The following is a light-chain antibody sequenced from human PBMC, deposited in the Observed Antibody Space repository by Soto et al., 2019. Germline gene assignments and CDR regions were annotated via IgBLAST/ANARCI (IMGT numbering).Light chain of an antibody. CDR3: QQYNQWPLT. Sequence: EVVVTQSPATLSVSPGERATLSCRASQSVDNDLAWYQQKPGQAPRLLISGASTRATDIPARFSGSGSGTEFTLTISSLQSEDSAVYYCQQYNQWPLTFGGGTKVEIK. CDR1: QSVDND. CDR2: GAS. V-gene: IGKV3-15*01. J-gene: IGKJ4*01.